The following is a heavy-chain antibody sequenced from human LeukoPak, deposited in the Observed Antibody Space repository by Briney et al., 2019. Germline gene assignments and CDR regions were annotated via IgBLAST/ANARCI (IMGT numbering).Heavy chain of an antibody. J-gene: IGHJ4*02. Sequence: SETLSLTCTVSDGSISGYYWSWIRQPPGKGLEWIGYIYYSGSTNYNPSLKSRVTISIDTSKNQFSLKLRSVTAADTAVYYCARRPYYDSSGYYSVREYYFDYWGQGTQVTVSS. CDR3: ARRPYYDSSGYYSVREYYFDY. D-gene: IGHD3-22*01. CDR2: IYYSGST. CDR1: DGSISGYY. V-gene: IGHV4-59*01.